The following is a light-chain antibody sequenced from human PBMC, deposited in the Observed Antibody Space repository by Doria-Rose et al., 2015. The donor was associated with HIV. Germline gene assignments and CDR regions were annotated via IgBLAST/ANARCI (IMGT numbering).Light chain of an antibody. CDR3: QQYYDTPS. CDR2: WAS. J-gene: IGKJ3*01. CDR1: QSLLYTSKNY. Sequence: DIRVTQSPESLGMSLGERATLNCKSNQSLLYTSKNYLAWYQQKPGQPPKLLIYWASTRQSGVPARFSGSGSATDFTLTISSLEAEDVAVDYCQQYYDTPSFGPGTTVDIK. V-gene: IGKV4-1*01.